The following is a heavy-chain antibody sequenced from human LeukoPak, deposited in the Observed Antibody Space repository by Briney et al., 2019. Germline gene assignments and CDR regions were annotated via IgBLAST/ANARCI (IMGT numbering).Heavy chain of an antibody. D-gene: IGHD2-2*01. CDR1: GYTFTSYG. V-gene: IGHV1-18*01. Sequence: ASVKVSCKASGYTFTSYGISWVRQAPGQGLEWMGWISAYNGNTNYAQKLQGRVTMTTDTSTSTAYMELRSLRSDDTAVYYCARDRYCSSTSCYHYYYYYYGMDVWGQGTTVTVSS. J-gene: IGHJ6*02. CDR2: ISAYNGNT. CDR3: ARDRYCSSTSCYHYYYYYYGMDV.